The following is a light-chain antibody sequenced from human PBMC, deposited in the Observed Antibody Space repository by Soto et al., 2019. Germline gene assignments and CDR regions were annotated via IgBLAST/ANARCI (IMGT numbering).Light chain of an antibody. CDR2: GAS. V-gene: IGKV1-39*01. CDR3: QQSHIAPYT. J-gene: IGKJ2*01. Sequence: DLQMTQSPSSLSAAVRDRVTITCRASQSIARFLNWYQQKPGEVPKLLIFGASYLRSGVPSRFSGSGSGTHFALTITSLQPEDFATYFCQQSHIAPYTFGQGTNL. CDR1: QSIARF.